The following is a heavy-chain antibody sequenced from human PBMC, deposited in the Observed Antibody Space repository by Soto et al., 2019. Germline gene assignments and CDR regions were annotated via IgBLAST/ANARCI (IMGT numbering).Heavy chain of an antibody. CDR2: ISGSGGST. Sequence: EVQLLESGGGLVQPGGSLRLSCAASGFTFSSYAMSWVRQAPGKGREWVSAISGSGGSTYYADSVKGRFTISRDNSKNTLYLQMNILRAEDTAVYYCAKDLAIVVVPAAIAGFDYWGQGTLVTVSS. J-gene: IGHJ4*02. D-gene: IGHD2-2*02. V-gene: IGHV3-23*01. CDR1: GFTFSSYA. CDR3: AKDLAIVVVPAAIAGFDY.